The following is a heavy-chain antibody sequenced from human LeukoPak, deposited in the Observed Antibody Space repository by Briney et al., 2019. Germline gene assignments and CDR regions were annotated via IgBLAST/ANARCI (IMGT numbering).Heavy chain of an antibody. J-gene: IGHJ4*02. CDR2: IWYDGSNK. V-gene: IGHV3-33*01. CDR1: GFTFSSYG. D-gene: IGHD3-16*01. Sequence: GGSLRLSCAASGFTFSSYGMHWVRQAPGKGLEWVAVIWYDGSNKYYAGSVKGRFTISRDNSKNTLYLQMNSLRAEDTAVYYCARDRSLGGTFDYWGQGTLVTVSS. CDR3: ARDRSLGGTFDY.